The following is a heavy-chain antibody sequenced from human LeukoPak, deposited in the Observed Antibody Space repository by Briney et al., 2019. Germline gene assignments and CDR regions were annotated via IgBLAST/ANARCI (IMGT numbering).Heavy chain of an antibody. CDR3: AKGVRFADYYYMDV. CDR1: GFTFSSYD. CDR2: ISGSGGST. J-gene: IGHJ6*03. V-gene: IGHV3-23*01. D-gene: IGHD3-3*01. Sequence: GGSLRLSCAASGFTFSSYDMSWVRQAPGKGPEWVSAISGSGGSTYYADSVKGRFTISRDNSKNTLYLQMNSLRAEDTAVYYCAKGVRFADYYYMDVWGKGTTVTVSS.